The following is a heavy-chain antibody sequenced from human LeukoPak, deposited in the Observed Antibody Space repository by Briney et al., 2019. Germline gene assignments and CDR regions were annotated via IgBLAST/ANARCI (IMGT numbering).Heavy chain of an antibody. D-gene: IGHD6-19*01. CDR2: IYSGGST. Sequence: GGSLRLSCAASGFTVSSNYMSWVRQAPGKGLEWVSVIYSGGSTYFADSVKGRFTISRDNSKNTLYLQMNSLRAEDTAVYYCARDSRYSSGWFFDYWGQGTLVTVSS. V-gene: IGHV3-66*02. CDR1: GFTVSSNY. CDR3: ARDSRYSSGWFFDY. J-gene: IGHJ4*02.